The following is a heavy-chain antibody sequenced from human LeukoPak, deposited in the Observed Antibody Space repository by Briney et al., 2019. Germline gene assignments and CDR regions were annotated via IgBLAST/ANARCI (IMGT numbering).Heavy chain of an antibody. CDR1: GGSIRSSSYY. V-gene: IGHV4-39*01. D-gene: IGHD2-15*01. CDR3: ATIQIMVVPATVNY. Sequence: SETLSLTCTVSGGSIRSSSYYWGWIRQPPGKGLEWIGSISYSGSTYYNPSLKSRVTIFVETSKNQFSLNLSSVTAADTAVYYCATIQIMVVPATVNYWGQGTLVTVSS. CDR2: ISYSGST. J-gene: IGHJ4*02.